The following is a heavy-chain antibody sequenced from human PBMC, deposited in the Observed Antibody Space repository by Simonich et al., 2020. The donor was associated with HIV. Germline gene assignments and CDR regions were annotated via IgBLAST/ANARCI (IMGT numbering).Heavy chain of an antibody. J-gene: IGHJ3*01. V-gene: IGHV1-2*02. D-gene: IGHD3-10*02. CDR3: AREGAMLDDAFDV. Sequence: QVQLVQSGAEVKKPGASVKVSCKASGYTFTDNPMHWVRQAPGQGLGGSGCINPKSGGADYAQNFKGRVTMTRDTSMSTAYMELSSLTSDDTAVYFCAREGAMLDDAFDVWGQGTMLTVSS. CDR1: GYTFTDNP. CDR2: INPKSGGA.